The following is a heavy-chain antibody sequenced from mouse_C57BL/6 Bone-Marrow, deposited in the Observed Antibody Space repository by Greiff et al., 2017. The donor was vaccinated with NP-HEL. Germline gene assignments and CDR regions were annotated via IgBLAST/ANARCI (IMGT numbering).Heavy chain of an antibody. CDR2: INSDGGST. V-gene: IGHV5-2*01. Sequence: EVKLVESGGGLVQPGESLKLSCESNEYEFPSHDMSWVRKTPEKRLELVAAINSDGGSTYYPDTMERRFIISRDNTKKTLYLQMSSLRSEDTALYYCVRVGVTTKDWYFDVWGTGTTVTVSS. D-gene: IGHD2-2*01. CDR1: EYEFPSHD. CDR3: VRVGVTTKDWYFDV. J-gene: IGHJ1*03.